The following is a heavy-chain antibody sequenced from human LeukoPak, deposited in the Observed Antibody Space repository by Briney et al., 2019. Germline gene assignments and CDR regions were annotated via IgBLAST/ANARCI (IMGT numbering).Heavy chain of an antibody. Sequence: SETLSLTCAVYGGSFSGYYWSWLRQPPGKGLEWIGEINHSGSTNYNPSLKSRVTISVDTSKNQFSLKLSSVTAADTAVYYCARWPNYYDSSGYYFDYWGQGTLVTVSS. CDR2: INHSGST. D-gene: IGHD3-22*01. CDR1: GGSFSGYY. CDR3: ARWPNYYDSSGYYFDY. J-gene: IGHJ4*02. V-gene: IGHV4-34*01.